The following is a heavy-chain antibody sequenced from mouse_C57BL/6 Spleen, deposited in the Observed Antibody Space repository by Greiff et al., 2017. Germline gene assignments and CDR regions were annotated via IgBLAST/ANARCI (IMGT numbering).Heavy chain of an antibody. CDR2: IDPEDGET. CDR1: GFNIKDYY. D-gene: IGHD1-1*01. CDR3: AESRYYGPMDD. J-gene: IGHJ4*01. V-gene: IGHV14-2*01. Sequence: VQLQQSGAELVKPGASVKLSCTASGFNIKDYYMHWVKQRPEQGLEWIGRIDPEDGETKYATKFQGKATITADTSSNTAYLPLSSLTSEDTADYYCAESRYYGPMDDWGQGTSVTVSS.